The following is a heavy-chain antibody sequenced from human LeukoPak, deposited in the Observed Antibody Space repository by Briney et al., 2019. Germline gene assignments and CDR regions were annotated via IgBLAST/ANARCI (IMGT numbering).Heavy chain of an antibody. V-gene: IGHV3-74*01. D-gene: IGHD3-9*01. CDR1: GFTFSGYW. J-gene: IGHJ4*02. Sequence: GGSLRLSCAASGFTFSGYWMHWVRQAPGKGLVWVSIINTGGSTTRYADSVKGRFTISRDNAKNSLYLQMNNLRVEDTAMYYCAGGTGFIIKDWGQGTLVTVSS. CDR3: AGGTGFIIKD. CDR2: INTGGSTT.